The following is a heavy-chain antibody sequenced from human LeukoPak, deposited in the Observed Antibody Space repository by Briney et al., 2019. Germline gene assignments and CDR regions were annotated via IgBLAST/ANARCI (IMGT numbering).Heavy chain of an antibody. CDR2: TRYRSTWNT. V-gene: IGHV6-1*01. CDR3: VRDFNWAFDY. Sequence: PSQTLSLTCAISGDSVSSKSVSWNWVRQSPSRGLEYLGRTRYRSTWNTFYSLSVQGRITINADTSRNQVSLRLNSVTPEDTALYYCVRDFNWAFDYWGQGTLVTVSS. J-gene: IGHJ4*02. CDR1: GDSVSSKSVS. D-gene: IGHD7-27*01.